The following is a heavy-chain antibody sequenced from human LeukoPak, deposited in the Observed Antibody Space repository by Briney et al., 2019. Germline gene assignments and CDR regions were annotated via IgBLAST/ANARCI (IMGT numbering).Heavy chain of an antibody. V-gene: IGHV3-7*04. Sequence: GRSLRLSCAASGFTFSNHWVTWVRQAPGKGLEWVAHIKHDGSDKYYVDSVKGRFSISRDNAKNSLYLQMTSLRAEDTAVYYCARIVIAVTGRDWFDPWGQGTLVTVSS. CDR2: IKHDGSDK. J-gene: IGHJ5*02. CDR1: GFTFSNHW. CDR3: ARIVIAVTGRDWFDP. D-gene: IGHD6-19*01.